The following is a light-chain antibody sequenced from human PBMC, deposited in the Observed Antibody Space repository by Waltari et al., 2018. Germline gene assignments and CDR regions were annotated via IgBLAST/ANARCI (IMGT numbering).Light chain of an antibody. CDR2: GAS. CDR3: QHYLRLPVT. CDR1: LSVSRA. Sequence: EIVLTQSPGTLSLSLGERATVACRASLSVSRALAWYQQKPGQATRLLIYGASTRTTGIQDRFSGSGSGTDFSLTISRLEPDDFAVYYCQHYLRLPVTFGQGTTVEI. J-gene: IGKJ1*01. V-gene: IGKV3-20*01.